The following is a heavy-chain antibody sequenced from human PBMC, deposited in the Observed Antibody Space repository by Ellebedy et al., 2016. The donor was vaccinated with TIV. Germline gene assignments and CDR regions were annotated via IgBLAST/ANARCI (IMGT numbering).Heavy chain of an antibody. V-gene: IGHV3-30-3*01. CDR3: AKVLLWFGELPS. CDR2: ISYDGSNK. J-gene: IGHJ5*02. D-gene: IGHD3-10*01. CDR1: GFTFSDFA. Sequence: GGSLRLSXAASGFTFSDFAMHWVRQAPGKGLEWVAVISYDGSNKYYADSVKGRFTISRDNSKNTLYLQMNSLRAEDTAVYYCAKVLLWFGELPSWGQGTLVTVSS.